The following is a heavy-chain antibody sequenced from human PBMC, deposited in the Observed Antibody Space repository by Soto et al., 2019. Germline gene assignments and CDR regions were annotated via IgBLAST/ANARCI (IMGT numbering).Heavy chain of an antibody. J-gene: IGHJ4*02. CDR2: ISSSSNYI. Sequence: GGSLRLSCAASGFTFSTYSMNWVRQAPGRGLEWVSSISSSSNYIYYGDAVKGRCTISRDNAKNLVYLHMSSLRAEDTALYYCAKDQGTVAPCYCDSWGRGTLVTVSS. CDR3: AKDQGTVAPCYCDS. CDR1: GFTFSTYS. V-gene: IGHV3-21*06. D-gene: IGHD1-26*01.